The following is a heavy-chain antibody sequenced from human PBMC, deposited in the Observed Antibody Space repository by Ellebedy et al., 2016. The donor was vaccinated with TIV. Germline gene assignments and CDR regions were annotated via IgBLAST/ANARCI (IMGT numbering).Heavy chain of an antibody. D-gene: IGHD6-13*01. Sequence: ASVKVSXXASGYSFTAYYMHWVRQAPGQGLEWMGWIDPNSGGTDYSQKFQGRVTMTRDTSISTAYMELSSLRSDDTAVYYCARGTSEQQLAPYWGQGTLITVSS. V-gene: IGHV1-2*02. CDR3: ARGTSEQQLAPY. J-gene: IGHJ4*02. CDR1: GYSFTAYY. CDR2: IDPNSGGT.